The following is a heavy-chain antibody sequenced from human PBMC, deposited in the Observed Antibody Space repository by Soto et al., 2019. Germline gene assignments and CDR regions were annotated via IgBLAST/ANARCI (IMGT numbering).Heavy chain of an antibody. V-gene: IGHV1-69*06. CDR1: RGTFSSYA. J-gene: IGHJ4*02. CDR2: IIPIFGTA. Sequence: ASVKVSCKASRGTFSSYAISWVRQAPGQGLEWMGGIIPIFGTANYAQKFQGRVTITADKSTSTAYMELSSLRSEDTAVYYCASQSGGRCSGGSCFLDYWGQGTLVTVSS. D-gene: IGHD2-15*01. CDR3: ASQSGGRCSGGSCFLDY.